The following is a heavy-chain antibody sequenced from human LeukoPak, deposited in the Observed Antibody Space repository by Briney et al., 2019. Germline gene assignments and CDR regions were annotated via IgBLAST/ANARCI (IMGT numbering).Heavy chain of an antibody. D-gene: IGHD6-13*01. CDR1: GGSISSSSYY. J-gene: IGHJ4*02. CDR3: ARARSSWYEDYFDY. Sequence: SETLSLTCTVSGGSISSSSYYWGWIRQPPGKGLEWIGSIYYSGSTYYNPSLKSRVTISVDTSKNQFSLKLSSVTAADTAVYYCARARSSWYEDYFDYWGRGTLVTVSS. CDR2: IYYSGST. V-gene: IGHV4-39*07.